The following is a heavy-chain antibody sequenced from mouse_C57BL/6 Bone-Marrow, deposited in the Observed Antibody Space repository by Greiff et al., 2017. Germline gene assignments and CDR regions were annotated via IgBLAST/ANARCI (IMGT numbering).Heavy chain of an antibody. CDR3: AILYDGYCDY. V-gene: IGHV5-17*01. J-gene: IGHJ2*01. CDR1: GFTFSDYG. D-gene: IGHD2-3*01. Sequence: DVHLVESGGGLVKPGGSLKLSCAASGFTFSDYGMHWVRQAPEKGLEWVAYISSGSSTIYYADTVKGRFTISRDNAKNTLFLQMTSLRSEDTAMYYCAILYDGYCDYWGQGTTLTVSS. CDR2: ISSGSSTI.